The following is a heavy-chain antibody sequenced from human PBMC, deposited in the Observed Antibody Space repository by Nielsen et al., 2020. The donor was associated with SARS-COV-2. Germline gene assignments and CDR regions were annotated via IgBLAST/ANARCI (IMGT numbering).Heavy chain of an antibody. D-gene: IGHD1-26*01. V-gene: IGHV3-23*01. CDR2: LGTAGDT. Sequence: GESLKIPCAASGFTFSAYAMIWVRQPPGKGLQWVSTLGTAGDTYYADSVKGRFTISRDNSKNTLYLQMNSLRAEDTAVYYCARAYSGSYWGPFDYWGQGTLATVS. CDR3: ARAYSGSYWGPFDY. CDR1: GFTFSAYA. J-gene: IGHJ4*02.